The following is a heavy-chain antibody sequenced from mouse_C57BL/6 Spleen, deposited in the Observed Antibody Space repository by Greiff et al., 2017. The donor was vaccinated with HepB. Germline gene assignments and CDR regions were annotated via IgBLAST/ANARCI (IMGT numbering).Heavy chain of an antibody. Sequence: QVQLQQSGAELVKPGASVKISCKASGYAFSSYWMNWVKQRPGKGLEWIGQIYPGDGDTNYNGKFKGKATLTADKSSSTAYMQLSSLTSEDSAVYFCAREAYYSNYGYFDVWGTGTTVTVSS. D-gene: IGHD2-5*01. J-gene: IGHJ1*03. V-gene: IGHV1-80*01. CDR1: GYAFSSYW. CDR2: IYPGDGDT. CDR3: AREAYYSNYGYFDV.